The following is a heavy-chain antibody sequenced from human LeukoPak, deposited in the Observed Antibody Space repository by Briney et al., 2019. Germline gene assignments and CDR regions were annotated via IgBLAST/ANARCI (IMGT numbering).Heavy chain of an antibody. CDR1: GFTFSSYS. Sequence: PGGSLRLSCAASGFTFSSYSMNWVRQAPGKGLEWVSYISSSGSTIYYADSVKGRFTISRDNAKNSLYLQMNSLGAEDTAVYYCARGSGEEWLLYYYYYYMDVWGKGTTVTISS. D-gene: IGHD3-3*01. CDR2: ISSSGSTI. J-gene: IGHJ6*03. V-gene: IGHV3-48*04. CDR3: ARGSGEEWLLYYYYYYMDV.